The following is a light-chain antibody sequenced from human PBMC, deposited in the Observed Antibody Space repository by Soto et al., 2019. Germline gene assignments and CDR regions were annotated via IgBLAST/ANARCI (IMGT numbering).Light chain of an antibody. J-gene: IGKJ1*01. CDR1: HSVLYTSNNKNY. CDR3: QQYYSNPRT. CDR2: WAS. Sequence: DLVMTQFPNSLPVSLGDRGTINCKSSHSVLYTSNNKNYLAWYQQKPGQSPKLLIYWASTRESGVPDRFSGSGSGTDFTLTISSLQAEDVAVYYCQQYYSNPRTFGQGTKVDIK. V-gene: IGKV4-1*01.